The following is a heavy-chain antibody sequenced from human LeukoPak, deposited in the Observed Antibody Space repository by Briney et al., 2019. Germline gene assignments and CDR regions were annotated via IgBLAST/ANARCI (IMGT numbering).Heavy chain of an antibody. Sequence: SGGSLRLSCAASGFTFSSYEMNWVRQAPGKGLEWVSYISSSGSTIYYADSVKGRFTISRDNAKNSLYLQMNSLRAEDTAVYYCARVPLYCSGGSCSPRTSQHWGQGTLVTVSS. D-gene: IGHD2-15*01. CDR1: GFTFSSYE. CDR2: ISSSGSTI. CDR3: ARVPLYCSGGSCSPRTSQH. V-gene: IGHV3-48*03. J-gene: IGHJ1*01.